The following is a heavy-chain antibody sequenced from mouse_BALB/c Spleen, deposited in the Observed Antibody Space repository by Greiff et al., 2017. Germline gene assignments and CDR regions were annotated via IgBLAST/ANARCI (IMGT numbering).Heavy chain of an antibody. CDR2: IRLKSNNYAT. D-gene: IGHD2-14*01. V-gene: IGHV6-6*02. CDR3: TRPRYDEYFDY. CDR1: GFTFSNYW. J-gene: IGHJ2*01. Sequence: EVKLVESGGGLVQPGGSMKLSCVASGFTFSNYWMNWVRQSPEKGLEWVAEIRLKSNNYATHYAESVKGRFTISRDDSKSSVYLQMNNLRAEDTGIYYCTRPRYDEYFDYWGQGTTLTVSS.